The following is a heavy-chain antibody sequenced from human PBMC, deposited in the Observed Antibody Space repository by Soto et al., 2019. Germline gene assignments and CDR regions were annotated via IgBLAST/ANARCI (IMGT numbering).Heavy chain of an antibody. Sequence: PSETLSLTCNVSGASIYTYYWNWIRQSPGKGLEWIGYISVGGSTNYNPSLESRVTISLDTSKKQFSLNLSSVTAADTAVYYCARRDRSGFSYWLDTWGQGTLVTVSS. V-gene: IGHV4-59*01. CDR1: GASIYTYY. CDR3: ARRDRSGFSYWLDT. J-gene: IGHJ5*02. D-gene: IGHD3-22*01. CDR2: ISVGGST.